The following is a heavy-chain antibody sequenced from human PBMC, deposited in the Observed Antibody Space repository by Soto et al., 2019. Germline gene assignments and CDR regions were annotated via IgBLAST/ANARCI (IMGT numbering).Heavy chain of an antibody. J-gene: IGHJ3*02. CDR3: ATLKGDIVLVPAAMDRGWGGGDAFDI. Sequence: GSLRLSCAASGCTFSSYGMHWVRQAPGKGLEWVAVISYDGSNKYYADSVKGRFTISRDNSKNTLYLQMNSLRAEDTAVYYCATLKGDIVLVPAAMDRGWGGGDAFDIWGQGTMVTVSS. CDR1: GCTFSSYG. V-gene: IGHV3-30*03. CDR2: ISYDGSNK. D-gene: IGHD2-2*01.